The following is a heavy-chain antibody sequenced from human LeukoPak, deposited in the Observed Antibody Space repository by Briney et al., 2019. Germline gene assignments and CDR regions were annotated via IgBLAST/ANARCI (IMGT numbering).Heavy chain of an antibody. Sequence: SEALSLTCAVYGGSFSGYYWSWIRQPPGKGLEWIGEINHSGSTYYNPSLKSRVTISVDTSKNQFSLKLSSVTAADTAVYYCARSYYGSGSSFYAFDVWGQGTMVTVSS. CDR3: ARSYYGSGSSFYAFDV. CDR2: INHSGST. V-gene: IGHV4-34*01. D-gene: IGHD3-10*01. J-gene: IGHJ3*01. CDR1: GGSFSGYY.